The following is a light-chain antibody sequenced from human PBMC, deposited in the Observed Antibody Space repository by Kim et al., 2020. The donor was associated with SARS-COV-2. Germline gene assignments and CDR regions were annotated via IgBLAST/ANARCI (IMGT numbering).Light chain of an antibody. CDR3: ISRDSSGNHPVV. V-gene: IGLV3-19*01. Sequence: GQRERHPSPGERVRSYQADWYRQKPRQAPVLVIYGNSNRPSGIPDRFSGSSSGNTASLTLTGAQAEDEADYYCISRDSSGNHPVVFGGGTQLTVL. J-gene: IGLJ2*01. CDR2: GNS. CDR1: RVRSYQ.